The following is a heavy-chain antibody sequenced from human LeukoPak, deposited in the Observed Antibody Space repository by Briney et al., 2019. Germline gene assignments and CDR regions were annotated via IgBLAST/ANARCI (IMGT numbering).Heavy chain of an antibody. J-gene: IGHJ4*02. CDR2: ISSSGGPT. CDR1: GFTFSSYE. CDR3: ARGSSNFDY. Sequence: GGSLRLSCAASGFTFSSYEMNWVRQAPEKGLEWLSYISSSGGPTYYADSVKGRSTISRDNAKNSLYLQVNSLRAEDTAVYYCARGSSNFDYWGQGTLVTVSS. V-gene: IGHV3-48*03. D-gene: IGHD6-13*01.